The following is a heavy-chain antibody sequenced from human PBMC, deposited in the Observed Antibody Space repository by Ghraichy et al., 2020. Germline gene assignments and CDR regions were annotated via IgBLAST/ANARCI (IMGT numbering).Heavy chain of an antibody. Sequence: LSLTCAASGFTFSSYAMSWVRQAPGKGLEWVSAIRGSGTSTYYADSVKGRFTISRDNSKSTLYLQVNSLRAEDTAVYYCAKDLYSYPQSLFDYWGQGTLVTVSS. V-gene: IGHV3-23*01. CDR1: GFTFSSYA. J-gene: IGHJ4*02. CDR2: IRGSGTST. CDR3: AKDLYSYPQSLFDY. D-gene: IGHD5-18*01.